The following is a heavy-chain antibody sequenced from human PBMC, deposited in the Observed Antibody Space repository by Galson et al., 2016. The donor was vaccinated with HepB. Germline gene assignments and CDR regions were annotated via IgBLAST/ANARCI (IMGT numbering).Heavy chain of an antibody. J-gene: IGHJ6*02. V-gene: IGHV3-23*01. CDR1: GFTFSSYA. Sequence: SLRLSCAASGFTFSSYAMTWVRQAPGKGLEWVSAISGSGDRTYYADSVKGLFTISRDNSKTTLYVQMNSLRAEDTALYYCAKSFGSGRSSFYAMDVWGQGTTVTVSS. CDR2: ISGSGDRT. CDR3: AKSFGSGRSSFYAMDV. D-gene: IGHD3-10*01.